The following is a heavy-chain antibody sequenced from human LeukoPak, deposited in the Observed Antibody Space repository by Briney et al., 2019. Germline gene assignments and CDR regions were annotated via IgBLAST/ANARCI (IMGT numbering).Heavy chain of an antibody. CDR2: IRSKAYGGTT. CDR1: GFTFSSYW. CDR3: TSSNTYYDFWSGYYQSYAFDY. D-gene: IGHD3-3*01. Sequence: HAGGSLRLSCAASGFTFSSYWMSWVRQAPGRGLEWVGFIRSKAYGGTTEYAASVKGRFTISRDDSKSIAYLQMNSLKTEDTAVYYCTSSNTYYDFWSGYYQSYAFDYWGQGTLVTVSS. J-gene: IGHJ4*02. V-gene: IGHV3-49*04.